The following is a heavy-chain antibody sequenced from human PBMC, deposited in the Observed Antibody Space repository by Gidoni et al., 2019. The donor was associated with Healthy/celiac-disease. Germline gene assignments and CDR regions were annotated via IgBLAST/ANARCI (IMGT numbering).Heavy chain of an antibody. CDR2: INHSGST. CDR1: GGSFSGYY. J-gene: IGHJ4*02. D-gene: IGHD4-17*01. V-gene: IGHV4-34*01. CDR3: ARGPIYGDYVFDY. Sequence: QVQLQQWGAGLLKPSETLSRTCAVYGGSFSGYYWSWIRQPPGKGLEWIGEINHSGSTNYNPSLKSRVTISVDTSKNQFSLKLSSVTAADTAVYYCARGPIYGDYVFDYWGQGTLVTVSS.